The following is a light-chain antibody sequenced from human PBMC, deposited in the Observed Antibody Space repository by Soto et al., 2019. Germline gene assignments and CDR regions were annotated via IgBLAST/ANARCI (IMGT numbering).Light chain of an antibody. CDR3: QQYGRT. V-gene: IGKV3-20*01. CDR1: QSVSSSY. Sequence: ESVLTQSPGTLSLSPGERATLSCRASQSVSSSYLAWYQQKPGQAPRLLIYGASSRATGIPDRFSGSGSGTDFTLTISRLEPEDFAVYYCQQYGRTFGQGTKVEI. CDR2: GAS. J-gene: IGKJ1*01.